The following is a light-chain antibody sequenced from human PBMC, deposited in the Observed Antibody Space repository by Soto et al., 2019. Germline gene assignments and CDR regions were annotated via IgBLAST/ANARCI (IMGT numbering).Light chain of an antibody. J-gene: IGKJ1*01. V-gene: IGKV3-20*01. CDR3: QHFGGSSWT. CDR1: QGISNNY. CDR2: GVY. Sequence: EIVLTQSPGTLSFSPGERAALSCRASQGISNNYLAWYQQKPGQAPRLLIYGVYSRATGIPDRFSGSGSGTDFTLTSNKLEPEDFAVYYCQHFGGSSWTFGQGTKVEIK.